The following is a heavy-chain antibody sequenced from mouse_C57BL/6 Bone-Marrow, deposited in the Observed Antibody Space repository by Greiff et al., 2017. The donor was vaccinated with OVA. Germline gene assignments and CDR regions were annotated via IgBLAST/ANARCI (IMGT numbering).Heavy chain of an antibody. Sequence: VQLQQSGAELVRPGASVKLSCTASGFNIKDDYMHWVKQRPEQGLEWIGWIDPENGDTEYASQFHGQATITADTSTNTAYLQLSSPTTDDTAVYYCTTVIYYNGSSYVEYAMDYWGQGTSVTVSS. CDR2: IDPENGDT. CDR3: TTVIYYNGSSYVEYAMDY. CDR1: GFNIKDDY. V-gene: IGHV14-4*01. D-gene: IGHD1-1*01. J-gene: IGHJ4*01.